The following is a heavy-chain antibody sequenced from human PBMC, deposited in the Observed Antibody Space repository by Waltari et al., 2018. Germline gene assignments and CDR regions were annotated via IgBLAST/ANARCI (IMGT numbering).Heavy chain of an antibody. V-gene: IGHV3-7*01. Sequence: ASGFTFSSSWMDWVRQAPGKGLEWVANIKPDGSETHYVDSVQGRFTISRDNAQNLLYLQMNSLRAEDAAVYYCSVSLNSWGQGTLVTVSS. CDR2: IKPDGSET. CDR1: GFTFSSSW. CDR3: SVSLNS. J-gene: IGHJ4*02.